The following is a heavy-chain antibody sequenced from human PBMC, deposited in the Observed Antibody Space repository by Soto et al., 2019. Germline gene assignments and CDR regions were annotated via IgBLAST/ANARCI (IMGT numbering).Heavy chain of an antibody. D-gene: IGHD2-15*01. CDR1: GYTFTSYY. CDR3: ARVGGYCSGGSCHHDAFDI. J-gene: IGHJ3*02. CDR2: INPSGGST. V-gene: IGHV1-46*03. Sequence: QVQLVQSGAEVKKPGASVKVSCKASGYTFTSYYMHWVRQAPGQGLEWMGIINPSGGSTSYAQKYQGSVTMTRDTSTSTVYMALSSLRSEDTAVYYCARVGGYCSGGSCHHDAFDIWGQGTMVTVSS.